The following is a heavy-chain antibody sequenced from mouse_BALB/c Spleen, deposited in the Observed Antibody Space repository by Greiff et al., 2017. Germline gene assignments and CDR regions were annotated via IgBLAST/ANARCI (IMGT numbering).Heavy chain of an antibody. V-gene: IGHV5-17*02. D-gene: IGHD1-1*01. Sequence: EVMLVESGGGLVQPGGSRKLSCAASGFTFSSFGMHWVRQAPEKGLEWVAYISSGSSTIYYADTVKGRFTISRDNPKNTLFLQMTSLRSEDTAMYYCARCYGSSYGSLDYWGQGTSVTVSS. CDR1: GFTFSSFG. CDR2: ISSGSSTI. CDR3: ARCYGSSYGSLDY. J-gene: IGHJ4*01.